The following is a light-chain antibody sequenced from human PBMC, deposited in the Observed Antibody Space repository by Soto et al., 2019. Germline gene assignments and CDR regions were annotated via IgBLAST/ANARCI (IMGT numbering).Light chain of an antibody. Sequence: ALTQPASVSGSPGQSITISCTGTSSDVGGYNYVSWYQQHPGKAPKLMIYAVTDRPSGVSSRFSGSKSGNTASLTISGLQAEDEADYYCSSYTTSSSYVFGTGTKVTVL. J-gene: IGLJ1*01. CDR3: SSYTTSSSYV. CDR2: AVT. V-gene: IGLV2-14*01. CDR1: SSDVGGYNY.